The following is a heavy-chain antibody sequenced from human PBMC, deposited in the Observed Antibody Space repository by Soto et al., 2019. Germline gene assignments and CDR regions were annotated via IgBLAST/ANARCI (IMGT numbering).Heavy chain of an antibody. CDR1: GGSIISYY. CDR3: ARRYGGNFDY. Sequence: TSETLSLTCTVSGGSIISYYWSWIRQPPWKGLEWIGYIYYSGSTNYNPSLKSRVTISVDTSKNQFSLKLTSVTAADTAVYYCARRYGGNFDYWGQGTLVTVS. V-gene: IGHV4-59*01. D-gene: IGHD1-26*01. J-gene: IGHJ4*02. CDR2: IYYSGST.